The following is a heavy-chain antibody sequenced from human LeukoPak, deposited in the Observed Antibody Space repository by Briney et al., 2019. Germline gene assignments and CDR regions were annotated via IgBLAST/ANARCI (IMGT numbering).Heavy chain of an antibody. Sequence: QPGGSLRLSCAASGFTFSSYSMNWVRQAPGKGLEWVSYISSSSSTIYYADSVKGRFTIFRDNAKNSLYLQMNSLRAEDTAVYYCARDRRGSSWLTGDYWGQGTLVTVSS. CDR2: ISSSSSTI. J-gene: IGHJ4*02. CDR1: GFTFSSYS. CDR3: ARDRRGSSWLTGDY. V-gene: IGHV3-48*04. D-gene: IGHD6-13*01.